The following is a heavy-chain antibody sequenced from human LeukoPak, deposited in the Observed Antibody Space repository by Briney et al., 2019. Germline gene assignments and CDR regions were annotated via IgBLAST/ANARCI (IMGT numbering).Heavy chain of an antibody. J-gene: IGHJ4*02. CDR2: INHSGST. CDR3: GRLLLEGVDY. V-gene: IGHV4-34*01. Sequence: PSETLSLTCAVYGGSFSGYFWSWIRQPPGKGLEWIGEINHSGSTNYNPSLKSRVTISIDTSKNQFSLKLSSVTAADTAVCYCGRLLLEGVDYWGQGTLVTVSS. CDR1: GGSFSGYF. D-gene: IGHD3-3*01.